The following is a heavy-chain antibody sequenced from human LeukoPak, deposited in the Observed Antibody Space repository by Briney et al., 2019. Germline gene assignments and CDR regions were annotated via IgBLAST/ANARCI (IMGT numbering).Heavy chain of an antibody. V-gene: IGHV4-61*02. CDR1: VDSISSGSSY. D-gene: IGHD3-3*01. CDR3: ARVGDFWRGYYFDY. Sequence: SGTLSLTCTEPVDSISSGSSYWSWIRHPAGDRLEWIWGIYTSESTNYNPSLKSRVTISVDTSKNQFSLKLSSVTAADTAVYYCARVGDFWRGYYFDYWGQGTLVTVSS. CDR2: IYTSEST. J-gene: IGHJ4*02.